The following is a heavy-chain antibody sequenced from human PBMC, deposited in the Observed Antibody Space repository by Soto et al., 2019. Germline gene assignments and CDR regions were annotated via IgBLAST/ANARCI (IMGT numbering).Heavy chain of an antibody. D-gene: IGHD2-2*01. J-gene: IGHJ6*02. Sequence: ASVKVSCKASGYTFTSYDINWVRQATGQGLEWMGWMNPNSGNTGYAQKFQGRVTMTRNTSISTAYMELSSLRSEDTAVYYCARACSSTSCFPVHYYYYGMDVWGQGTTVTVSS. CDR1: GYTFTSYD. CDR2: MNPNSGNT. CDR3: ARACSSTSCFPVHYYYYGMDV. V-gene: IGHV1-8*01.